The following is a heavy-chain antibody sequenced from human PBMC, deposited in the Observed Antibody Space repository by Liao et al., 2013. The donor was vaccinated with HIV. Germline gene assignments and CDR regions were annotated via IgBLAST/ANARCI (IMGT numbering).Heavy chain of an antibody. V-gene: IGHV4-59*01. CDR1: GGAIRPYF. Sequence: QVLLQESGPGLVKPSETLSLTCTVSGGAIRPYFWNWIRQSPGKGLEYIGYISYNGRTKYNPSLQSRVAIFLDTSANQFSLRLSSVTAADTAVYYCARGVTFDPWGHGTLVTVSS. CDR3: ARGVTFDP. D-gene: IGHD2-21*02. CDR2: ISYNGRT. J-gene: IGHJ5*02.